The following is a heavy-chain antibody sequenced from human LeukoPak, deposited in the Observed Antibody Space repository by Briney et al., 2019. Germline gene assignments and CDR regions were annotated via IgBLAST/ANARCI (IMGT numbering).Heavy chain of an antibody. Sequence: PSETLSLTCAVYGGSFSGYYWSWIRQPPGKGLEWIGEINHSGSTNYNPPLKSRVTISVDTSKNQFSLKLSSVTAADTAVYYCARARGYSLNWFDPWGQGTLVTVSS. CDR2: INHSGST. CDR1: GGSFSGYY. V-gene: IGHV4-34*01. J-gene: IGHJ5*02. D-gene: IGHD5-18*01. CDR3: ARARGYSLNWFDP.